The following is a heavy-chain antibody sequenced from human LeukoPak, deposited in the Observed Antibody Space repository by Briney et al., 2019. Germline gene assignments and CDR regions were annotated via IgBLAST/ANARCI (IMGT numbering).Heavy chain of an antibody. V-gene: IGHV3-33*01. Sequence: PGRSLRLSCAASGFTFSTYGMHWVRQAPGKGLERVAVIWYDGSNKDYADAVKGRFTISRDNSKNTLYLQMNGLRAEDTALYYCARDGWGSGNFDYWGQGTLVTVSS. CDR2: IWYDGSNK. D-gene: IGHD3-10*01. CDR3: ARDGWGSGNFDY. CDR1: GFTFSTYG. J-gene: IGHJ4*02.